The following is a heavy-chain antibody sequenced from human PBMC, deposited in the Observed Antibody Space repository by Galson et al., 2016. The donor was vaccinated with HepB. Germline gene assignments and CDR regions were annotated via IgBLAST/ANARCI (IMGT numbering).Heavy chain of an antibody. J-gene: IGHJ4*02. CDR1: GFTFRNYA. CDR2: IDGPTPNT. V-gene: IGHV3-23*01. Sequence: SLRLSCAASGFTFRNYALSWVRRAPGKGLEWVSHIDGPTPNTHYADSVRGRFSIYRDNSRHTLYLQMDSLTAEDSAIYYCTTWLSHHFDYWGQGTRVTVSS. CDR3: TTWLSHHFDY. D-gene: IGHD6-19*01.